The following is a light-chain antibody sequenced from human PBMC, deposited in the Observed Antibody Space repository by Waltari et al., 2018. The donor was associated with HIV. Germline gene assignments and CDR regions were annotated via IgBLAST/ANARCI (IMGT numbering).Light chain of an antibody. J-gene: IGLJ7*01. CDR2: RNN. Sequence: QSVLTQPPSASGTPGQRVTISCSGSSSNIGSNYVYWYQQLPGTAPKLLIYRNNRRPSGVPDRVSGSKAGTSASLAISGLRSEDEADYYCAAWDDSLSGAVFGGGTQLTVL. V-gene: IGLV1-47*01. CDR1: SSNIGSNY. CDR3: AAWDDSLSGAV.